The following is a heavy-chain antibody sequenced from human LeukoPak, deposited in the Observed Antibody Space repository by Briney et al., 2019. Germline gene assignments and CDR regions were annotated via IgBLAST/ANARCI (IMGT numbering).Heavy chain of an antibody. CDR2: ISGSGGST. J-gene: IGHJ4*02. CDR1: GFTFSSYA. V-gene: IGHV3-23*01. CDR3: ANFLRDIVATYY. D-gene: IGHD5-12*01. Sequence: PGGSLRLSCAASGFTFSSYAMSWVRQAPGEGLEWVSAISGSGGSTYYADSVKGRFTISRDNSKNTLYLQMNSLRAEDTAVYYCANFLRDIVATYYWGQGTLVTVSS.